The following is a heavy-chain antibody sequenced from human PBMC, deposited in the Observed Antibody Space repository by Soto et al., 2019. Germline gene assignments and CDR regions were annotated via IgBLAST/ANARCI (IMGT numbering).Heavy chain of an antibody. CDR2: IDPSDSYT. CDR3: VRHGLYCSGGSCYGYNWFDP. CDR1: GYSFTSYW. D-gene: IGHD2-15*01. V-gene: IGHV5-10-1*01. Sequence: GESLKISCKGSGYSFTSYWISWVRQMPGKGLEWMERIDPSDSYTNYSPSFQGHVTISADKSISTAYLQWSSLKASDTAMYYCVRHGLYCSGGSCYGYNWFDPWGQGTLVTVSS. J-gene: IGHJ5*02.